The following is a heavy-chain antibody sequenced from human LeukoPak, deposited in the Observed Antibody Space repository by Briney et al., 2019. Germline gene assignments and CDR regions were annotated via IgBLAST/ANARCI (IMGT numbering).Heavy chain of an antibody. D-gene: IGHD4-17*01. J-gene: IGHJ4*02. CDR1: GFTFSSYG. CDR2: IWYDGSNK. Sequence: GGSLRLSCAASGFTFSSYGMHWVRQAPGKGLEWVAVIWYDGSNKYYADSVKGRFTISRDNSKNTLYLQMNSLRAEDTAVYYCAREGRYYGDYVCDYWGQGTLVTVSS. CDR3: AREGRYYGDYVCDY. V-gene: IGHV3-33*01.